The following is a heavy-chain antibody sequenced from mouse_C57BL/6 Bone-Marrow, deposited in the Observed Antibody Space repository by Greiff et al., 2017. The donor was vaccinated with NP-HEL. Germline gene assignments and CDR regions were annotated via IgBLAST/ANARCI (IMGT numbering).Heavy chain of an antibody. Sequence: QVQLKQPGAELVKPGASVKMSCKASGYTFTSYWITWVKQRPGQGLEWIGDIYPGSGSTNYNEKFKSKATLTVDTSSSTAYMQLSSLTSADSAVYYCARRLWEGYYVDYWGQGTTLTVSS. V-gene: IGHV1-55*01. CDR3: ARRLWEGYYVDY. CDR1: GYTFTSYW. D-gene: IGHD1-1*02. CDR2: IYPGSGST. J-gene: IGHJ2*01.